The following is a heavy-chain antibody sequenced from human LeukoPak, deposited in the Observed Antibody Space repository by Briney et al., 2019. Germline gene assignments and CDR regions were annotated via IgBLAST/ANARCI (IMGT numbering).Heavy chain of an antibody. V-gene: IGHV4-4*07. CDR1: GGSISTFY. CDR2: FYTSGST. Sequence: SETLSLTCTVSGGSISTFYWTWIRQPAGKGLEWIGRFYTSGSTNYNPSLKSRVTMSVDTSKNQFSLKLSSVTAVDTAVYYCARGRDYDSSGYYLDYWGQGTLVTVSS. D-gene: IGHD3-22*01. CDR3: ARGRDYDSSGYYLDY. J-gene: IGHJ4*02.